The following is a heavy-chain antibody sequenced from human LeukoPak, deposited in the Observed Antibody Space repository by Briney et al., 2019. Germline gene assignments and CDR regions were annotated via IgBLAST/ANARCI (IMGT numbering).Heavy chain of an antibody. Sequence: SETLSLTCAVYGGSFSGYYWSWIRQPPGKGLEWIGEINHSGSTNYNPSLKSRVTISVDTSKNQFSLKLSSVTAADTAVYYCAREAGGAYYPYYYYYYMDVWGKGTTVTISS. V-gene: IGHV4-34*01. CDR3: AREAGGAYYPYYYYYYMDV. CDR2: INHSGST. J-gene: IGHJ6*03. D-gene: IGHD2/OR15-2a*01. CDR1: GGSFSGYY.